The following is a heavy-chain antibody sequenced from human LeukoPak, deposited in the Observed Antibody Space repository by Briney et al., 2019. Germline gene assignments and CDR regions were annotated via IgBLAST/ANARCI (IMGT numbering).Heavy chain of an antibody. D-gene: IGHD3-22*01. V-gene: IGHV3-23*01. CDR2: ISGSGNIT. CDR1: GFTFSLYA. J-gene: IGHJ4*02. CDR3: AKDHAYDTSGYYYDY. Sequence: GGSLRLSCAASGFTFSLYAMSWVRQAPGKGLEWVSAISGSGNITYSADSVQGRFTISRDNSKNTLYLQMNSLGAEDTAVYYCAKDHAYDTSGYYYDYWGQGTLVTVSS.